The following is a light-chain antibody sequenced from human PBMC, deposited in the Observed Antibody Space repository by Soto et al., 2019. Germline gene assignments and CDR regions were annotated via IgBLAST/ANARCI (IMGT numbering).Light chain of an antibody. J-gene: IGKJ1*01. CDR2: AAS. CDR3: QQLNSYPRT. CDR1: QGISSY. Sequence: DIQLTQSPSFLSASVGDRVTITCRASQGISSYLAWYQQKPGKAPKLLIYAASTLQSGVPSRFSGSGSGTEFTLTISSLQPDAFATYYCQQLNSYPRTFGQGTKVEIK. V-gene: IGKV1-9*01.